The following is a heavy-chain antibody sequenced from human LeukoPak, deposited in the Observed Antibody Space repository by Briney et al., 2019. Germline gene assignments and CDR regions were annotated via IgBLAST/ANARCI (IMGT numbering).Heavy chain of an antibody. J-gene: IGHJ6*04. CDR1: GGSISSYY. V-gene: IGHV4-59*12. Sequence: SETLSLTCTVSGGSISSYYWSWIRQPPGKGLEWIGYIYHSGSTYYNPPLKSRVTISVDRSKNQFSLKLSSVTAADTAVYYCARDIRVYGMDVWGKGTTVTVSS. CDR2: IYHSGST. CDR3: ARDIRVYGMDV.